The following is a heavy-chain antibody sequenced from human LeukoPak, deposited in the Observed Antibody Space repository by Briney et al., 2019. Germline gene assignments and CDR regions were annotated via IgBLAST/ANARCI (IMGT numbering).Heavy chain of an antibody. D-gene: IGHD6-19*01. Sequence: GGSLRLSCAASGFTFSSYGMHWVRQAPGKGLEWVAFIRYDGSNKYYVDSVKGRFTISRDNSKNTLYLQMNSLRAEDTAVYYCAKADGGQWPSSYYYYYMDVWGKGTTVTVSS. CDR1: GFTFSSYG. J-gene: IGHJ6*03. CDR2: IRYDGSNK. V-gene: IGHV3-30*02. CDR3: AKADGGQWPSSYYYYYMDV.